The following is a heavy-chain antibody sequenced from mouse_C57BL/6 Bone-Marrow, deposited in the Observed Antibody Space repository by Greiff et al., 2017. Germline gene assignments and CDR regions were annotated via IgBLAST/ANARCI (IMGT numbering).Heavy chain of an antibody. J-gene: IGHJ4*01. V-gene: IGHV1-15*01. Sequence: QVQLQQSGAELVRPGASVTLSCKASGYTFTDYEMHWVKQTPVHGLEWIGAIDPETGGTAYNQKFKGKAILTADKSSSTAYMELRSLTSEDSAVYYCTRSGLLWLRRVPYYAMDYWGQGTSVTVSS. CDR1: GYTFTDYE. D-gene: IGHD2-2*01. CDR3: TRSGLLWLRRVPYYAMDY. CDR2: IDPETGGT.